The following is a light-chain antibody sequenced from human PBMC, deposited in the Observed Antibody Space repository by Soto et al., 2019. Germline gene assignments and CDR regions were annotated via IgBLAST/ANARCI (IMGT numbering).Light chain of an antibody. Sequence: QSALTQPASVSGSPGQSIAISCTGTSSDVGSYNYVSWYQQHPDKAPRLIIYDVSNRPSGVSDRFSGSKSGNTASLTISGLHAEDEAEYYCTSYTGSSTPYVFGVGTKLTVL. J-gene: IGLJ1*01. CDR2: DVS. CDR1: SSDVGSYNY. CDR3: TSYTGSSTPYV. V-gene: IGLV2-14*03.